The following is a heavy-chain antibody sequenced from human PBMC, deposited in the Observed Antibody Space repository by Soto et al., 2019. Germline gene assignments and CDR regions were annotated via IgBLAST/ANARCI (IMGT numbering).Heavy chain of an antibody. J-gene: IGHJ4*02. D-gene: IGHD5-18*01. Sequence: SETLSLTCTVSGGSVSSYYWSWIRQPPGKGLEWIGYIYYSGSTNYNPSLKSRVTISVDTSKNQFSLKLSSVTAADTAVYYCASSRGYSYGRIDYWGQGTLVTAPQ. CDR3: ASSRGYSYGRIDY. CDR1: GGSVSSYY. CDR2: IYYSGST. V-gene: IGHV4-59*02.